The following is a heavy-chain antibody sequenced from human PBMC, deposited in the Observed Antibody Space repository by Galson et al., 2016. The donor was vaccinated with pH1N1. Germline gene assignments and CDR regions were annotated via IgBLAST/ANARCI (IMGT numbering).Heavy chain of an antibody. V-gene: IGHV1-69*13. CDR1: GDTFSDYV. CDR3: ARGSGYSNDRYIYGMDV. J-gene: IGHJ6*02. Sequence: SVKVSCKVSGDTFSDYVITWVRQAPGQGLEWMGGILPKSGEAKYAQKFQGRISITADEATATAFVDLNRLKSGDTAVYYCARGSGYSNDRYIYGMDVWGQGTTVTVSS. CDR2: ILPKSGEA. D-gene: IGHD5-12*01.